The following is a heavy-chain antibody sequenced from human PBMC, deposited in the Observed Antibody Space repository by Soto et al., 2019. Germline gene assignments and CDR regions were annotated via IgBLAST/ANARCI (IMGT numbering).Heavy chain of an antibody. CDR1: GFTFSSYA. CDR3: ARDPPIETVTGLQPQPGGYFDY. J-gene: IGHJ4*02. D-gene: IGHD4-17*01. CDR2: ISYDGSNK. Sequence: QVQLVESGGGVVQPGRSLRLSCAASGFTFSSYAMHWVRQAPGKGLEWVAVISYDGSNKYYADSVKGRFTISRENSKNTLYLQMKRLSAEDTNVYYWARDPPIETVTGLQPQPGGYFDYWGLGTLVTV. V-gene: IGHV3-30-3*01.